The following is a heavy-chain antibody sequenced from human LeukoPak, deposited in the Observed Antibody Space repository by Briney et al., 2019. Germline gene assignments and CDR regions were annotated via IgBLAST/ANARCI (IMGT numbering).Heavy chain of an antibody. CDR1: GFTFSSYA. Sequence: GGSLRLSCVASGFTFSSYAMNWVRQAPGKGLEWVSGISGSGGSTYYADSVKGRFTISRDNSKNTLHLQMNSLRAEDTAVYYCAKDLHRGRSGGSCYDYWGQGTLVTVSS. D-gene: IGHD2-15*01. J-gene: IGHJ4*02. CDR3: AKDLHRGRSGGSCYDY. V-gene: IGHV3-23*01. CDR2: ISGSGGST.